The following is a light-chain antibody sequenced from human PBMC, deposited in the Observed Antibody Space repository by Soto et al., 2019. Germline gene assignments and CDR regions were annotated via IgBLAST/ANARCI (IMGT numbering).Light chain of an antibody. J-gene: IGKJ1*01. V-gene: IGKV1-39*01. CDR2: AAS. CDR1: QSISSY. CDR3: QQSYSTPWT. Sequence: DIQMTQSPSSLSASVGDRVTITCRASQSISSYLNWYQQKPGKAPKLRIYAASSLQSGVPSRFSGSGSVTDFTLTISSLQPEAFATYYCQQSYSTPWTFGQGTKVEIK.